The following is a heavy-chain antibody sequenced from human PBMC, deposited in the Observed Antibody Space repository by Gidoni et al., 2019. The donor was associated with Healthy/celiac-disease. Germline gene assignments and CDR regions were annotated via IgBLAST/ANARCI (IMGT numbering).Heavy chain of an antibody. CDR2: INSDGSST. V-gene: IGHV3-74*01. CDR1: GFTFSSYW. J-gene: IGHJ6*02. Sequence: EVQLVESGGGLVQPGGSLRLSCAASGFTFSSYWMHWVRQAPGKGLVWVSRINSDGSSTSYADSVKGRFTISRDNAKNTLYLQMNSLRAEDTAVYYCARDLGPFKAAGGAAADPLLFYYGMDVWGQGTTVTVSS. D-gene: IGHD6-13*01. CDR3: ARDLGPFKAAGGAAADPLLFYYGMDV.